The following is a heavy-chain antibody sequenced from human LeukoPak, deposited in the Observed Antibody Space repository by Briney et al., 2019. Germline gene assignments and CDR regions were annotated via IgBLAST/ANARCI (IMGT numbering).Heavy chain of an antibody. CDR1: GYTFTAYV. D-gene: IGHD4-11*01. Sequence: GASVKVSCKASGYTFTAYVMIWVRQAPGQGLEWMGWINTNTGNPTYAQGLTGRFVFSLDTSVSTAYLQISSLKAEDTAVYYCAREVRAFDYWGQGTLVTVSS. J-gene: IGHJ4*02. CDR2: INTNTGNP. V-gene: IGHV7-4-1*02. CDR3: AREVRAFDY.